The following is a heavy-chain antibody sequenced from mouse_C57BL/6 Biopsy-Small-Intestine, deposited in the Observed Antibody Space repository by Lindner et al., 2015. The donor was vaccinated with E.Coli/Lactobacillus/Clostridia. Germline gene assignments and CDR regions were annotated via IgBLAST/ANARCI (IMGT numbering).Heavy chain of an antibody. Sequence: VQLQESGPELVKPGASVKMSCKASGYTFTDYNMHWVRQSHGRSLEWIGYINPNSGGTGYNQKFKGKATLTVNKSSSTAYMEFRSLTSEDSAVYHCARPYYYGSSSHWYFDVWGTGTTVTVSS. D-gene: IGHD1-1*01. J-gene: IGHJ1*03. CDR1: GYTFTDYN. CDR3: ARPYYYGSSSHWYFDV. V-gene: IGHV1-22*01. CDR2: INPNSGGT.